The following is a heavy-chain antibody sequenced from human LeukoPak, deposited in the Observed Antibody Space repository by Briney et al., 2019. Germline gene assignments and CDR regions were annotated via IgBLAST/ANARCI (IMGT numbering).Heavy chain of an antibody. CDR1: GFTFNRFW. J-gene: IGHJ6*02. D-gene: IGHD3-9*01. Sequence: GGSLRLSCAASGFTFNRFWMHWVRQDPRKGLVWVSRISGDGRNINYADSVRGRFTISRDNAKNTLYLQMNTLRVEDTAVYYCTRDLMDYDVSTGLHHYYMDVWGQGTTVTVSS. CDR3: TRDLMDYDVSTGLHHYYMDV. V-gene: IGHV3-74*01. CDR2: ISGDGRNI.